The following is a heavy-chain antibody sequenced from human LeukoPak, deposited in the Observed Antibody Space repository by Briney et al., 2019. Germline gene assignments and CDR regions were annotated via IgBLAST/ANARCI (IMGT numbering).Heavy chain of an antibody. CDR2: VTPILGTT. V-gene: IGHV1-69*05. D-gene: IGHD1-26*01. Sequence: ALVKVSCKASGGTFSSSAISWVRRAPGQGLEWMGGVTPILGTTNYAQKFQDRVSITTDESTSTAYMELRSLRYVDTAVYYCARDDASATMGFDSWGQGTLVTVSS. J-gene: IGHJ4*02. CDR3: ARDDASATMGFDS. CDR1: GGTFSSSA.